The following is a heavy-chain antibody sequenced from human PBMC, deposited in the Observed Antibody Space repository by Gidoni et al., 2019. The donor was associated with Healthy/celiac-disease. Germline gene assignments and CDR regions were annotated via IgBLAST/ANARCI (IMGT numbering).Heavy chain of an antibody. V-gene: IGHV4-39*01. CDR1: GGSISSSSYY. J-gene: IGHJ4*02. Sequence: QLQLQESGPGLVKPSETLSLTCTVSGGSISSSSYYWGWIRQPPGKGLEWIWSIYYSGRTYYNPSLKSRVTISVDTSKNQFSLKLSSVTAADTAVYYCARRIMITFGGVNSAALDYWGQGTLVTVSS. CDR3: ARRIMITFGGVNSAALDY. CDR2: IYYSGRT. D-gene: IGHD3-16*01.